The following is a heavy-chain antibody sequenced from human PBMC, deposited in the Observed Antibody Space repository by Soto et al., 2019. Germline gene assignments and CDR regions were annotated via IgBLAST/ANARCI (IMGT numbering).Heavy chain of an antibody. Sequence: EVQLVESGGGLAKPGGSLRLSCAASGFAFGDAWMNWARQAPGQGLEWVARFKSRGDGGTTDYAAPVKGRFTISRDDSEGKLFLEMHSLRTEDTAVYFCTSDRPGVTTNYGFDYWGQGILVTVSP. D-gene: IGHD4-17*01. CDR3: TSDRPGVTTNYGFDY. CDR2: FKSRGDGGTT. J-gene: IGHJ4*02. CDR1: GFAFGDAW. V-gene: IGHV3-15*07.